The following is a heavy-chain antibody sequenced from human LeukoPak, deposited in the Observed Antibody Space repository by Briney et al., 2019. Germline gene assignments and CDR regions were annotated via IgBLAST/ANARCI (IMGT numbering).Heavy chain of an antibody. CDR2: IPYDGSNK. Sequence: GRSLRLSCAASGFTFRSYAMHWVRQAPGKGLEWVADIPYDGSNKYYADSVRGRFTISRDNSKNTLYLQMNSLGAEDTAVYYCTKDLYGSRSKSCGMDVWGKGTTVTVSS. V-gene: IGHV3-30*04. CDR1: GFTFRSYA. J-gene: IGHJ6*04. D-gene: IGHD3-10*01. CDR3: TKDLYGSRSKSCGMDV.